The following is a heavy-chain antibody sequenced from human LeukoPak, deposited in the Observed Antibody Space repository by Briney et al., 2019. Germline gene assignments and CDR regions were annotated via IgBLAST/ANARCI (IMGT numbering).Heavy chain of an antibody. Sequence: PGGSLRLSCAASGFTFSSYTMNWVRQAPGKGLEWVSSISRGSDYIFYADSVKGRFTISRDNAENSLSLQMNSLRAEDTAMYYCTRSLGVSGSSRAFDFWGQGTLGTVSS. V-gene: IGHV3-21*01. J-gene: IGHJ4*02. CDR1: GFTFSSYT. D-gene: IGHD6-6*01. CDR2: ISRGSDYI. CDR3: TRSLGVSGSSRAFDF.